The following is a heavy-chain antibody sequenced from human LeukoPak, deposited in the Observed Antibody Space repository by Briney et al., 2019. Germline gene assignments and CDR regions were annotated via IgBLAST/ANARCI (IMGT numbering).Heavy chain of an antibody. CDR1: GYTFTAYY. CDR2: IIPIFGTA. Sequence: SVKVSRKASGYTFTAYYMHWVRQAPGQGLEWMGGIIPIFGTANYAQKFQGRVTITADESTSTAYMELSSLRSEDTAVYYCARVSGNDYGDSPVDYWGQGTLVTVSS. J-gene: IGHJ4*02. D-gene: IGHD4-17*01. CDR3: ARVSGNDYGDSPVDY. V-gene: IGHV1-69*13.